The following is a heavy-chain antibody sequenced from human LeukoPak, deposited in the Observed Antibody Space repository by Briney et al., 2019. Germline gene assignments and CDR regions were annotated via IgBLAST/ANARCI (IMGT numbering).Heavy chain of an antibody. CDR2: IYHSGST. V-gene: IGHV4-4*02. CDR3: ARLTMVRGVPWGIDY. Sequence: SETLSLTCAVSGGSISSSNWWSWVRQPPGKGLEWIGEIYHSGSTNYNPSLKSRVTISVDKSKNQFSLKLSSVTAADTAVYYCARLTMVRGVPWGIDYWGQGTLVTVSS. J-gene: IGHJ4*02. D-gene: IGHD3-10*01. CDR1: GGSISSSNW.